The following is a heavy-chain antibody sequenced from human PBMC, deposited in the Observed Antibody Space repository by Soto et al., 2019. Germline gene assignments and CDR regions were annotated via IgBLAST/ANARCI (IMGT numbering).Heavy chain of an antibody. CDR2: IYYSGST. CDR1: GDSISTPHYY. Sequence: SETLSLTCTVFGDSISTPHYYWSWIRQPPGEGVEWIGSIYYSGSTYYTPSLKSRLTISVDTSKNQFSLKLSSVTAADTAVYYCARLSFGYYYDSSGYRTTMGAFDIWGQGTMVTVSS. J-gene: IGHJ3*02. CDR3: ARLSFGYYYDSSGYRTTMGAFDI. D-gene: IGHD3-22*01. V-gene: IGHV4-39*01.